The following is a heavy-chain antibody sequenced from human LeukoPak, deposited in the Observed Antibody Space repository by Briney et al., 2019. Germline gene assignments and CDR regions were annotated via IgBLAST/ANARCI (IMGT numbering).Heavy chain of an antibody. V-gene: IGHV1-69*13. CDR3: ASNYYDSSGYPDY. Sequence: SVKVSCKASGGTLSSYAISWVRQAPGQGLEWMGGIIPIFGTANYAQKFQGRVTITADESTSTAYMELSSLRSEDTAVYYCASNYYDSSGYPDYWGQGTLVTVSS. CDR2: IIPIFGTA. CDR1: GGTLSSYA. J-gene: IGHJ4*02. D-gene: IGHD3-22*01.